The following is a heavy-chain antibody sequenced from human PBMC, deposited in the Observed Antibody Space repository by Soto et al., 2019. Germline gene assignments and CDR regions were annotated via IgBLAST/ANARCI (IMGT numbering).Heavy chain of an antibody. CDR1: GITFSSYV. CDR2: IWYDGSNK. J-gene: IGHJ3*02. Sequence: PGGSLRLSCAPSGITFSSYVMHWARQAPGKGLEWVAVIWYDGSNKVYPDSVKGRFTISRDNSKNTLYLQMNSLRAEDTAVYYCARDLSGDYGALDTWGQGTMVTVS. V-gene: IGHV3-33*01. CDR3: ARDLSGDYGALDT. D-gene: IGHD4-17*01.